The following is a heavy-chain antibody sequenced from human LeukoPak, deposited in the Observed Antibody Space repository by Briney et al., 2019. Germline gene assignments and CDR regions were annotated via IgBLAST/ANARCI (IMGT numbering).Heavy chain of an antibody. CDR3: ARVLFNSGYDY. D-gene: IGHD3-9*01. Sequence: ASVKVSCKASGYTFTGAYMHWVRQAPGQGLEWMGWINPNSGETRFAQKFQGRVTMTRDTSISTAYMDLGRLRSDDTAVYYCARVLFNSGYDYWGQGSLVTVSS. V-gene: IGHV1-2*02. J-gene: IGHJ4*02. CDR1: GYTFTGAY. CDR2: INPNSGET.